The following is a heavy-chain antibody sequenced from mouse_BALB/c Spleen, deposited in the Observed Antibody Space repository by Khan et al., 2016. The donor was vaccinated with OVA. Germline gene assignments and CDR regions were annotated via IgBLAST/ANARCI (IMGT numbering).Heavy chain of an antibody. D-gene: IGHD1-2*01. J-gene: IGHJ4*01. CDR2: ITNGGGNT. CDR3: ARIPTFITTALDY. CDR1: GFTFSSNT. Sequence: LVESGGGLVQPGGSLKLSCAASGFTFSSNTMSWVRQTPEKRLEWVAYITNGGGNTYYPDTVKGRFTISRDNAKNPLYLQMSSLKSEDTAMYYCARIPTFITTALDYWGQRTSVTVSS. V-gene: IGHV5-12-2*01.